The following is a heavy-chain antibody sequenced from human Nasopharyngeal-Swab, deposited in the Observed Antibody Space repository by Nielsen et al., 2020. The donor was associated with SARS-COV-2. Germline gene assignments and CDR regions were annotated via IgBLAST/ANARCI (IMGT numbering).Heavy chain of an antibody. Sequence: GESLKISCEASGFTFSKYWMHWVRQTPGTGLVWVSRVNEDETTTTYADSVKGRFTIYRDNVQNTLYLQMHGLKAEDTAFYYCVRDLAGTYGSWGQGTLVTVSS. CDR3: VRDLAGTYGS. CDR2: VNEDETTT. V-gene: IGHV3-74*01. D-gene: IGHD4-17*01. J-gene: IGHJ5*02. CDR1: GFTFSKYW.